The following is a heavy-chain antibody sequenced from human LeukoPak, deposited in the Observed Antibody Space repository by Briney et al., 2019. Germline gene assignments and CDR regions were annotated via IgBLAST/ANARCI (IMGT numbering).Heavy chain of an antibody. Sequence: GGSLRLSCAASGFTFSSYGMHSVRQAPGKGLEWVAVIWCDGSNKYYADSVKGRFTISRDNSKNTLYLQMNSLRAEDTAVYYCARDPDTAMALDYWGQGTLVTVSS. D-gene: IGHD5-18*01. CDR1: GFTFSSYG. CDR2: IWCDGSNK. CDR3: ARDPDTAMALDY. J-gene: IGHJ4*02. V-gene: IGHV3-33*01.